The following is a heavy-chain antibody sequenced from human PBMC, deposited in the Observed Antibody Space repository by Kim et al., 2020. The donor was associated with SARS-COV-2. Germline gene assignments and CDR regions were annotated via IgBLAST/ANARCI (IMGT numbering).Heavy chain of an antibody. J-gene: IGHJ3*02. D-gene: IGHD6-6*01. CDR1: GFTFSNYA. V-gene: IGHV3-23*01. CDR2: ISRTGADT. CDR3: AKGASSLLADASDI. Sequence: GGSLRLSCSASGFTFSNYAMSWVRQAPGKGLEWVSVISRTGADTYYADSVEGPFTISRDNSRNTLYLQMHSLRAEDTALFYCAKGASSLLADASDIWGRG.